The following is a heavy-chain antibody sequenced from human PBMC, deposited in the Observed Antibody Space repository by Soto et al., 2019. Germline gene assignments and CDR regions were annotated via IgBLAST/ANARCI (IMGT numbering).Heavy chain of an antibody. CDR2: IYYSGST. V-gene: IGHV4-59*12. CDR1: GGSIISYY. D-gene: IGHD2-21*01. Sequence: SETLSLTCTVSGGSIISYYWSWSRQPPGKGLEWIGYIYYSGSTNYNPSLKSRVTISVDTSKNQFSLKLSSVTAADTAVYYCAASCVACGGFNYYGMDVWGQGTTVTVS. CDR3: AASCVACGGFNYYGMDV. J-gene: IGHJ6*02.